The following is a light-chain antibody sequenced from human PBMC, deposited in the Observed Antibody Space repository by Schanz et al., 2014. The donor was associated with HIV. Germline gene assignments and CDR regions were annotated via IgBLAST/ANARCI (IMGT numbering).Light chain of an antibody. J-gene: IGKJ1*01. CDR2: GAS. Sequence: EIVMTQSPGTLSVSPGERATLSCRASQTVSNNLAWYQQKPGQAPRLLIYGASTRVTGIPARFSGSGSGTDFTLTISSLEPEDFAVYYCQQRSNWSWTFGQGTKVEIK. CDR1: QTVSNN. V-gene: IGKV3-11*01. CDR3: QQRSNWSWT.